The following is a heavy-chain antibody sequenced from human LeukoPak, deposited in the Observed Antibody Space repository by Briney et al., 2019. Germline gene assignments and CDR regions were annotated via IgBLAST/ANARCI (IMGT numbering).Heavy chain of an antibody. CDR3: ARDSADYGDYDY. CDR1: GYTFTVYY. V-gene: IGHV1-2*02. CDR2: INPNSGGT. D-gene: IGHD4-17*01. Sequence: ASVKVSCKASGYTFTVYYMHWVRPAPGQGLEWMGWINPNSGGTNYAQKLQGRVTMTRDTSITTAYMELNRLRSDDTAVSYCARDSADYGDYDYWGQGALVTVSS. J-gene: IGHJ4*02.